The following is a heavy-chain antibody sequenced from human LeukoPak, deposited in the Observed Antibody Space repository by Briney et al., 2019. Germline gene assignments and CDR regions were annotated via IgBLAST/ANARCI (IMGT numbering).Heavy chain of an antibody. Sequence: GGSLRLSCAASGFTFSSYWMHWVRQAPGKGLVWVSRINSDGSSTSYADSVKGRFTISRDNSKNTLYLQMNSLRAEDTAVYYCAKEGIAVAGTTGTEGWFDPWGQGTLVTVSS. J-gene: IGHJ5*02. CDR2: INSDGSST. D-gene: IGHD6-19*01. CDR1: GFTFSSYW. CDR3: AKEGIAVAGTTGTEGWFDP. V-gene: IGHV3-74*01.